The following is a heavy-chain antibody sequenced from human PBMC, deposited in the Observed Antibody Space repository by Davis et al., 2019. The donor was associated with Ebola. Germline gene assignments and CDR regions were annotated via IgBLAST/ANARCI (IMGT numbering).Heavy chain of an antibody. V-gene: IGHV3-30*19. D-gene: IGHD5-18*01. CDR3: ARTVSGYSYGYLVDY. CDR2: IWYDGSNK. CDR1: GFTFSSYG. Sequence: GESLKISCAASGFTFSSYGMHWVRQAPGKGLEWVAVIWYDGSNKYYADSVKGRFTISRDNSKNTLYLQMNSLRAEDTAVYYCARTVSGYSYGYLVDYWGQGTLVTVSS. J-gene: IGHJ4*02.